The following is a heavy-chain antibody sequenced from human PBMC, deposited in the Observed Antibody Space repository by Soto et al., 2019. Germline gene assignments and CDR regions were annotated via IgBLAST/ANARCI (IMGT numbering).Heavy chain of an antibody. CDR2: ISGSGSST. CDR1: VFTYANYS. Sequence: PVVSRILSCSSSVFTYANYSIGWVRQAQGKGLQWVSAISGSGSSTYYADSAKGLFTISRDNSKNTLYLQMNGLTAEETATYYCAKAVPTHIDIDYWGQGTLVTVSS. J-gene: IGHJ4*02. V-gene: IGHV3-23*01. D-gene: IGHD5-12*01. CDR3: AKAVPTHIDIDY.